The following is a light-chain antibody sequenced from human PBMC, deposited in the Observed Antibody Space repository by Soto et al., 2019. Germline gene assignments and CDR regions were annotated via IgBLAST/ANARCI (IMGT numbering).Light chain of an antibody. CDR2: AAS. CDR3: QQSYSTPWT. CDR1: QSISSY. J-gene: IGKJ1*01. V-gene: IGKV1-39*01. Sequence: DIQMTQPPSSLSASVGDRVTITCRASQSISSYLNWYQQKPGKAPKLLIYAASSLQSGVPSRFSGSGSGTDFTHTISSLQPEDFATYYCQQSYSTPWTFGQGTEVEIK.